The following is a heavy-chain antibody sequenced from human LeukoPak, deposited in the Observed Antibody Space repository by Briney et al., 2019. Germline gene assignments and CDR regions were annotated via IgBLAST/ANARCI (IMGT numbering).Heavy chain of an antibody. V-gene: IGHV5-51*01. CDR2: IYPGDSDT. D-gene: IGHD6-13*01. Sequence: NRGESLKISCKGSGYSFTSYWIGWVRPMPGKGLEWMGIIYPGDSDTKYSPSFQGQVTISADKSISTAYLQWSSLKASDTTMYYCARLHSSSWYGAGDYWGQGTMVTVSS. CDR3: ARLHSSSWYGAGDY. J-gene: IGHJ4*02. CDR1: GYSFTSYW.